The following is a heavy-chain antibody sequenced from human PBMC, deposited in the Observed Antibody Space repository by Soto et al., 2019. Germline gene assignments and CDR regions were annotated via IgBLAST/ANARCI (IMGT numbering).Heavy chain of an antibody. CDR2: INSGGNT. CDR1: GFGVSNNY. D-gene: IGHD6-13*01. Sequence: PGGSLRLSCAASGFGVSNNYMSWVRQAPGKGLEWVSAINSGGNTYYADSVKGRFTISRDNAKNSLYLQMNSLRAEDTAVYYCARAVSSSWYGDAFDIWGQGTMVTVSS. CDR3: ARAVSSSWYGDAFDI. V-gene: IGHV3-66*01. J-gene: IGHJ3*02.